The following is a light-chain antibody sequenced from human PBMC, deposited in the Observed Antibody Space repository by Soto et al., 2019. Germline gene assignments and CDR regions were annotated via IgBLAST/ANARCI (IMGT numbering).Light chain of an antibody. CDR3: QQYKTYWT. CDR1: QSINGW. Sequence: DIKLTQSPSTLSASVGDRVTITCRASQSINGWLAWYQQKPGQAPNLLIYKASTLESGVPSRFSGSGSGTEFTLTVSSLQPDDFANYYCQQYKTYWTFGQGTKVDI. CDR2: KAS. J-gene: IGKJ1*01. V-gene: IGKV1-5*03.